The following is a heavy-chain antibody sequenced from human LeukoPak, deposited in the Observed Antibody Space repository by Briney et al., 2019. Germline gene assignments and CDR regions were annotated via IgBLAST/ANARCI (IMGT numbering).Heavy chain of an antibody. J-gene: IGHJ4*02. CDR1: GGSISSYY. CDR2: IYYSGST. D-gene: IGHD3-9*01. Sequence: SETLSLTCTVSGGSISSYYWSWIRQPPGKGLEWIGYIYYSGSTYYNPSLKSRVTISVDTSKNQFSLKLSSVTAADTAVYYCARQNYDILTGYPYYFDYWGQGTLVTVSS. CDR3: ARQNYDILTGYPYYFDY. V-gene: IGHV4-59*08.